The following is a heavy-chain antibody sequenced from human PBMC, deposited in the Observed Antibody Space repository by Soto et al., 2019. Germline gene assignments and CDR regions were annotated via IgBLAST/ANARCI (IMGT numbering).Heavy chain of an antibody. CDR1: GESFIGYY. Sequence: QVHLQQWGAGLLKPSETLSLTCAVYGESFIGYYWTWIRQPPGKGLEWIGEINHRGSTNYSPSLKSRVTISSDTSKNQFSLQLTSVTAADTSVYYCARTDIVTTNWFDPWGQGTLVTVSS. D-gene: IGHD5-12*01. CDR3: ARTDIVTTNWFDP. CDR2: INHRGST. J-gene: IGHJ5*02. V-gene: IGHV4-34*02.